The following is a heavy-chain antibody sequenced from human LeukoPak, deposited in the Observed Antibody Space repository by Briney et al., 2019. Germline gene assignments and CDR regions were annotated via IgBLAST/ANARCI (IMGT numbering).Heavy chain of an antibody. V-gene: IGHV4-39*01. CDR1: GGSISSSSYY. CDR2: IYYSGST. J-gene: IGHJ5*02. D-gene: IGHD2-15*01. CDR3: ARICVVAAT. Sequence: SETLSLTCTVSGGSISSSSYYWGWIRQPPGKGLEWIGSIYYSGSTYYNPSLKSRVTISVDTSKNQFSLKLSSVTAADTAVYYCARICVVAATWGQGTLVTVSS.